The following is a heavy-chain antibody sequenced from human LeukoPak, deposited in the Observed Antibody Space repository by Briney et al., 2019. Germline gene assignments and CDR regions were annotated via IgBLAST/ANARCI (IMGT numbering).Heavy chain of an antibody. CDR1: GHTFTKSY. CDR3: ARIRDGYNDAYDI. Sequence: GASVKVSCKASGHTFTKSYIHWVRHAPGQRLEWMGLIKLGGDNTNYAQNFQGRVTMTSDTSARTVYMELSSLRSEDTAIYYCARIRDGYNDAYDIWGQGTVVTVPS. V-gene: IGHV1-46*01. D-gene: IGHD5-24*01. J-gene: IGHJ3*02. CDR2: IKLGGDNT.